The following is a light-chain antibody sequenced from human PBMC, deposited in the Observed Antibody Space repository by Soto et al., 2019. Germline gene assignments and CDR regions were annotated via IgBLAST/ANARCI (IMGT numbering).Light chain of an antibody. CDR1: NSNIGSNY. J-gene: IGLJ3*02. CDR2: TNN. V-gene: IGLV1-47*01. Sequence: QSAVTQPPSASQTPGQRVTISCSGRNSNIGSNYVYWYQQVPGTAPKLLIYTNNQRPSGVPDRFSGSKSATSASLAIGGLRSEDEADYYCAAWDDSLSGWVFGGGTKLTVL. CDR3: AAWDDSLSGWV.